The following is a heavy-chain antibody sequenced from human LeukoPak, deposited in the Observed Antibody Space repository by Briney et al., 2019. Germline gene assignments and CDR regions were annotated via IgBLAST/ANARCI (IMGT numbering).Heavy chain of an antibody. CDR3: ATGQKAAADY. V-gene: IGHV1-69*05. CDR2: IIPIFGTA. J-gene: IGHJ4*02. D-gene: IGHD6-13*01. Sequence: SVKVSCKASGYTFTGYYMHWVRQAPGQGLEWMGRIIPIFGTANYAQKFQGRVTITTDESTSTAYMELSSLRSEDTAVYYCATGQKAAADYWGQGTLVTVSS. CDR1: GYTFTGYY.